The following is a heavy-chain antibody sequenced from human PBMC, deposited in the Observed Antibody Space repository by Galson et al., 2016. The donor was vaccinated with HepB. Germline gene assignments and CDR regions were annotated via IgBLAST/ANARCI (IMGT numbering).Heavy chain of an antibody. CDR1: GFPFNKYP. V-gene: IGHV3-30-3*01. CDR2: IPDDGNNK. D-gene: IGHD5-12*01. J-gene: IGHJ4*02. CDR3: ARDLYCGYDFLLRGQTSFDY. Sequence: SLRLSCAASGFPFNKYPMHWVRQAPGKGLEWMAVIPDDGNNKYYTDSVKGRFTISRVNSVSTLFLQMDSLTTEDTAVYYCARDLYCGYDFLLRGQTSFDYWGQGTPVTVSS.